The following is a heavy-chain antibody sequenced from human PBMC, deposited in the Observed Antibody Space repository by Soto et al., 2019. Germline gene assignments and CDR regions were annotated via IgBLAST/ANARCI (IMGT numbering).Heavy chain of an antibody. CDR3: AKTFLARYCSSSICYDPADYFDY. D-gene: IGHD2-2*01. V-gene: IGHV3-23*01. J-gene: IGHJ4*02. CDR1: GFTFNNCA. CDR2: INNGGDNI. Sequence: VQLLESGGGLLQPGGSLRLSCAASGFTFNNCAMSWVRQAPGKGLEWVSSINNGGDNIYYADSVKGRFTISRDNSKSTLYLQMNSLRAEDTAVYYCAKTFLARYCSSSICYDPADYFDYWGQGTLVTVSS.